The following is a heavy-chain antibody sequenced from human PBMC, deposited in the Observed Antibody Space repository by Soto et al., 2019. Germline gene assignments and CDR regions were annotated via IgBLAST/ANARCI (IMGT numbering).Heavy chain of an antibody. CDR3: AQCLLGVNYYYGMDV. Sequence: QVQLVQSGAEVKKPGSSVKVSCKASGGTFSSYAINWVRQAPGQGLEWMGGIIPIFATADYAQKFQGRVTITADESTSTAYMELSSLRSEYTAVDYCAQCLLGVNYYYGMDVWGEGTTFTVSS. J-gene: IGHJ6*04. CDR1: GGTFSSYA. V-gene: IGHV1-69*12. CDR2: IIPIFATA. D-gene: IGHD3-16*01.